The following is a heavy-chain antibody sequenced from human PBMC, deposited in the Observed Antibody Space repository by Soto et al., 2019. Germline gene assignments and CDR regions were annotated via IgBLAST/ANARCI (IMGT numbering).Heavy chain of an antibody. J-gene: IGHJ6*02. D-gene: IGHD2-15*01. CDR3: ARDRRGYCSGGSCYSYYGMDV. CDR2: IWYDGSNK. V-gene: IGHV3-33*01. CDR1: GFTFSSYG. Sequence: GGSLRLSCAASGFTFSSYGMHWVRQAPGKGLEWVAVIWYDGSNKYYADSVKGRFTISRDNSKNTRYLQMNSLRAEDTAVYYCARDRRGYCSGGSCYSYYGMDVWGQGTTVTVSS.